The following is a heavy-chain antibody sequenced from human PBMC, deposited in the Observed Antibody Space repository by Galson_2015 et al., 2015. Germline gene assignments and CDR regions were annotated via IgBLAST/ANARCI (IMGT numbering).Heavy chain of an antibody. V-gene: IGHV3-48*03. J-gene: IGHJ4*02. Sequence: SLRLSCAASGFTFSSYEMNWVRQAPGKGLEWVSYISSSGSTIYYADSVKGRFTISRDNAKNSLYLQMNSLRAEDTAVYYCARGLGIAAAGTPYWGQGTLVTVSS. CDR2: ISSSGSTI. CDR1: GFTFSSYE. D-gene: IGHD6-13*01. CDR3: ARGLGIAAAGTPY.